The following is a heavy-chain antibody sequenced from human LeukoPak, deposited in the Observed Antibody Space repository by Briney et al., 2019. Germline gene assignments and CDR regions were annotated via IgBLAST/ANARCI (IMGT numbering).Heavy chain of an antibody. CDR1: GLTVSSNY. V-gene: IGHV3-53*01. CDR2: IYSGGSA. CDR3: ARAIQSDLLKGYFDY. D-gene: IGHD2-15*01. J-gene: IGHJ4*02. Sequence: GGSLRLSCAASGLTVSSNYMSWVRQAPGKGLEWVSIIYSGGSAYYAASLKSRFTISRDNSKSTLYLQMNSLRPEDTAVYYCARAIQSDLLKGYFDYWGRGTLVTVSS.